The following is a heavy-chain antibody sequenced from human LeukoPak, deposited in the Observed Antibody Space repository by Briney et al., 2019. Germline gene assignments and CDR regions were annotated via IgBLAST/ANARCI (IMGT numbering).Heavy chain of an antibody. J-gene: IGHJ4*02. CDR1: GFTFSDYG. CDR2: IWYDGYNK. CDR3: ARDRDRAVFYFDY. D-gene: IGHD1-14*01. V-gene: IGHV3-33*01. Sequence: PGGSLRLSCTASGFTFSDYGMHWVRQAPGKGLEWVAIIWYDGYNKYYADSVRGRFTISRDNSKNTVYVQMNNLRAEDTAVYYCARDRDRAVFYFDYWGQGTLVTVSS.